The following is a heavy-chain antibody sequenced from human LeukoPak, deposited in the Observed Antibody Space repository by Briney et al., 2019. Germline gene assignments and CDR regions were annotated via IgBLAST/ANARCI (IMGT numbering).Heavy chain of an antibody. Sequence: GGSLRLSCGASGFTFSSYSMNWVRQAPGKGLEWVSYISSSSRTIYYADSVKGRFTISRDNAKNSLYMQMNSLRAEDTAVYYCTRDPGRLGETYSNSWPFYFDYWGQGTLVTVSS. CDR1: GFTFSSYS. V-gene: IGHV3-48*04. CDR3: TRDPGRLGETYSNSWPFYFDY. D-gene: IGHD6-13*01. J-gene: IGHJ4*02. CDR2: ISSSSRTI.